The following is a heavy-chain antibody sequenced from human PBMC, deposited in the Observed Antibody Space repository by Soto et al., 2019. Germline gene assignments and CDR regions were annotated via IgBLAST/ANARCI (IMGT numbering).Heavy chain of an antibody. V-gene: IGHV3-15*01. J-gene: IGHJ4*02. CDR2: IKSKTDGGTT. CDR3: TPPGWELTVFDY. Sequence: GGSLRLSCAASGFTFSSYAMSWVRQAPGKGLEWVGRIKSKTDGGTTDYAAPVKGRFTISRDDSKNTLYLQMNSLKTEDTAVYYCTPPGWELTVFDYWGQGTLVTVSS. D-gene: IGHD1-26*01. CDR1: GFTFSSYA.